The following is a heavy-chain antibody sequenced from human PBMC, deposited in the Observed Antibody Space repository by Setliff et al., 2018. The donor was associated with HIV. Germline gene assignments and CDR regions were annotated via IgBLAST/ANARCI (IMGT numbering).Heavy chain of an antibody. J-gene: IGHJ1*01. D-gene: IGHD2-21*02. Sequence: SETLSLTCTVSGGSFTSRSYYWGWIRQPPGKGLEWIGSIFYSGITYYNPSLRGRVTISVDRSRNQFSLTLNSVTAADTATYYCASRGIVVVTMSMPDEFFVHWGHGTLVTVSS. CDR1: GGSFTSRSYY. V-gene: IGHV4-39*01. CDR3: ASRGIVVVTMSMPDEFFVH. CDR2: IFYSGIT.